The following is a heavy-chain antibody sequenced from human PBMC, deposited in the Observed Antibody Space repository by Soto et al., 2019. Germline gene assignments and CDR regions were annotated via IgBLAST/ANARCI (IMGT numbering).Heavy chain of an antibody. CDR3: ARDRLGVSVAGGGFDS. Sequence: QVPLVQSGGEVKKPGASVKVSCKASGYTFNNFGLSWVRQAPGQVLELMGWISPYNGNTNYAQKLQGRLTMTTDTATSTAYMELRSLRSDDTAVYYCARDRLGVSVAGGGFDSWGQGPLVTVSS. J-gene: IGHJ4*02. D-gene: IGHD6-19*01. CDR1: GYTFNNFG. V-gene: IGHV1-18*01. CDR2: ISPYNGNT.